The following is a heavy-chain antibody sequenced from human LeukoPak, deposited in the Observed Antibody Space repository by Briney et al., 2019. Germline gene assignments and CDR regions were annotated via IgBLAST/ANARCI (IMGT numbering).Heavy chain of an antibody. CDR1: GYTFAGYY. Sequence: ASVKVSCKASGYTFAGYYMHWVRQAPGQGLEWMGWINPNSGGTNYAQKFQGRVTMTRDTSISTAYMELSRLRSDDTAVYYCARSSRDYYYGMDVWGQGTTVTVSS. J-gene: IGHJ6*02. D-gene: IGHD6-6*01. CDR3: ARSSRDYYYGMDV. CDR2: INPNSGGT. V-gene: IGHV1-2*02.